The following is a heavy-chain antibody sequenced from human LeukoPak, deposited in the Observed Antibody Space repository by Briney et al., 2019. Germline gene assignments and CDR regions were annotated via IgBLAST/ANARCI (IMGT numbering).Heavy chain of an antibody. V-gene: IGHV3-48*03. Sequence: GGSLRLSCAASGFTFSDYEMNWVRQAPGKGLEWVSHISTSGSIIHYADSVEGRFTISRDNAKNSLYLQMNSLRAEDTAVYYCARGGAYYGSGNYYKAIDYWGQGTLVTVSS. CDR1: GFTFSDYE. CDR3: ARGGAYYGSGNYYKAIDY. CDR2: ISTSGSII. J-gene: IGHJ4*02. D-gene: IGHD3-10*01.